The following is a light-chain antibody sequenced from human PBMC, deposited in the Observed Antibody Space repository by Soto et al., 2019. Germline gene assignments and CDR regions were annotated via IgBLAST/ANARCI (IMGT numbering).Light chain of an antibody. Sequence: EIVLTQSPGTLSLSPGETATLSCRASQSLTSSYLAWYQQRPGQAPSLLIYGASSRATGVPDRFSGSWSGTDFTLTISRLEPEDSAVYYCQQFGSSPWTFGQGTKVDIK. V-gene: IGKV3-20*01. CDR3: QQFGSSPWT. CDR2: GAS. J-gene: IGKJ1*01. CDR1: QSLTSSY.